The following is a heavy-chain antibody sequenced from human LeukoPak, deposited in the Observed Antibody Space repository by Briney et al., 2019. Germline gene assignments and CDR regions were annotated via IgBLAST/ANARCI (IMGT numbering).Heavy chain of an antibody. J-gene: IGHJ3*02. CDR3: ASENYYDSSGYYSTAFDI. V-gene: IGHV4-59*01. CDR2: IYYSGST. Sequence: PSETLSLTCTVSGGSISSYYWSWIRQPPGKGLEWIGYIYYSGSTNYNPSLKSRVTISVDTSKNQFSLKLSSVTAADTAVYYCASENYYDSSGYYSTAFDIWGQGTMVTVSS. D-gene: IGHD3-22*01. CDR1: GGSISSYY.